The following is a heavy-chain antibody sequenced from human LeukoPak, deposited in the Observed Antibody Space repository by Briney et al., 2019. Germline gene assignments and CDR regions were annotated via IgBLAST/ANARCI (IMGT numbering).Heavy chain of an antibody. J-gene: IGHJ5*02. Sequence: ASVKVSCKASGGTFSSYAISWVRQAPGQGLEWMGWINPNSGGTNYAQKFQGRVTMTRDTSISTAYMELSRLRSDDTAVYYCARTLPAAMRSWFDPWGQGTLVTVSS. D-gene: IGHD2-2*01. CDR1: GGTFSSYA. CDR2: INPNSGGT. V-gene: IGHV1-2*02. CDR3: ARTLPAAMRSWFDP.